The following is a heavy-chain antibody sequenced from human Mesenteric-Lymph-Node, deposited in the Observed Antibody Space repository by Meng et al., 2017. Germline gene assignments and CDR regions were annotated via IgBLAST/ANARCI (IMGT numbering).Heavy chain of an antibody. CDR1: GGSISTGGYS. CDR2: IGHSGIT. J-gene: IGHJ5*02. D-gene: IGHD6-19*01. CDR3: VRSSGWVRTGFDP. V-gene: IGHV4-39*01. Sequence: LLHESGPGLVKPSEALSHTCRCSGGSISTGGYSWGWIRQPPGKGLEWIGSIGHSGITYYTPSLKSRVTVSIDTSKSQFSLKLTSVTAADTAVYYCVRSSGWVRTGFDPWGQGTLVTVSS.